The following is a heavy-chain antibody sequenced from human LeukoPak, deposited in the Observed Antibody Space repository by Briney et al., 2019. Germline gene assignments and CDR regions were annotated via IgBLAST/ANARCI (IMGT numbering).Heavy chain of an antibody. CDR1: GFTFSSYA. CDR2: ISGSGGST. V-gene: IGHV3-23*01. CDR3: ARGLNWKYGWFDP. J-gene: IGHJ5*02. D-gene: IGHD1-7*01. Sequence: GGSLRLSCAASGFTFSSYAMSWVRQAPGKGLEWVSVISGSGGSTYYADSVKGRFTISRDNSRNTVYLQMNSLRAEDTAVYYCARGLNWKYGWFDPWGQGTLVTVSS.